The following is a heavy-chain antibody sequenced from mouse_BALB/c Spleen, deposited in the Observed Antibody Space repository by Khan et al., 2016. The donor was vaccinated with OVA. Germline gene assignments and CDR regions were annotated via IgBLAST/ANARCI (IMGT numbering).Heavy chain of an antibody. CDR3: ARKNYYGYAMDY. Sequence: EVQLQESGPGLVKPSQSLSLTCTVTGYSITSDYAWDWIRQFPGNKLEWMGYISYGGSTSYNPSFKSRISITRDTSKNKSFLQLNSVTTEDTATYYCARKNYYGYAMDYWGQGTSVTVAS. CDR2: ISYGGST. D-gene: IGHD1-1*01. CDR1: GYSITSDYA. V-gene: IGHV3-2*02. J-gene: IGHJ4*01.